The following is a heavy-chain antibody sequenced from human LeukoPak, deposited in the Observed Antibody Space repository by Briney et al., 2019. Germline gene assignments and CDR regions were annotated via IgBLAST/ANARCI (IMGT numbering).Heavy chain of an antibody. CDR1: GFTVSSNY. Sequence: GGSLRLSCAASGFTVSSNYMSWVRQAPGKGLEWVSVIYSGGTTYYADSVKGRFTISRDNSKNTLYLQMNSLRAGEPAGFYLGEDVGRSHSAPTWGQGTLVTVSS. CDR3: GEDVGRSHSAPT. D-gene: IGHD3-16*01. CDR2: IYSGGTT. J-gene: IGHJ5*02. V-gene: IGHV3-53*01.